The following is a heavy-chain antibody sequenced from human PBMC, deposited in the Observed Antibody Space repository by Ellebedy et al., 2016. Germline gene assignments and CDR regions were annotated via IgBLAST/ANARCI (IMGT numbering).Heavy chain of an antibody. CDR2: MFYSGTT. J-gene: IGHJ6*03. CDR3: ARAYVPYSTFGRPSSYYHIDV. V-gene: IGHV4-59*04. Sequence: SETLSLXCTVSGGSVDTYYWTWIRLSPGRGLEWIGYMFYSGTTYYNPSLRSRVHMSADTSRDDFSLKMYPVTAADTAVYYCARAYVPYSTFGRPSSYYHIDVWGKGTTVIVSS. D-gene: IGHD3-10*01. CDR1: GGSVDTYY.